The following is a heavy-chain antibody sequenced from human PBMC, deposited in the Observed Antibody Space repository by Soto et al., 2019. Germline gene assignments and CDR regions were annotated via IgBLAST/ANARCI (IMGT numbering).Heavy chain of an antibody. CDR3: ARMGPRAARPSY. D-gene: IGHD6-6*01. CDR2: VSSSGTTM. Sequence: QVQLAESGGGLVEPGGYLRISCAASGFTFSDYDMSWISQSPGKGLEWVSFVSSSGTTMYFADSVKGRFTISRDNAKNSLYLLMNSLRAEDTAVYYCARMGPRAARPSYWGQGTLVTVSS. V-gene: IGHV3-11*01. CDR1: GFTFSDYD. J-gene: IGHJ4*02.